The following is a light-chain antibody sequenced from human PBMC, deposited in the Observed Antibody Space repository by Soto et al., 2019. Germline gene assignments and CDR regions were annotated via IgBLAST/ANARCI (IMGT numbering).Light chain of an antibody. Sequence: EIVMTQSPATLSVSPGERATLSCRASQSVSSNLAWYQQKPGQAPRLLIYGASTRATGIPATFSGSGSGTEFTLTISSRQSEDFAVYYCQQYYNWPPGTFGQGTKLEIK. CDR1: QSVSSN. CDR3: QQYYNWPPGT. CDR2: GAS. J-gene: IGKJ2*02. V-gene: IGKV3-15*01.